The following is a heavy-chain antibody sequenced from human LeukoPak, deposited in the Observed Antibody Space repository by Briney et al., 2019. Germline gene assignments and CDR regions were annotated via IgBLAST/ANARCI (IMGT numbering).Heavy chain of an antibody. CDR1: GGSMSSYY. CDR2: IYNSGST. J-gene: IGHJ4*02. Sequence: SETLSLTCTVSGGSMSSYYWSWIRQPPGKGLEWIGYIYNSGSTNYNPSLKSRVTISVDTSKNQFSLKLSSVTAADTAVYYCARGYGSSWLKSDYWGQGTQVTVSS. D-gene: IGHD6-13*01. V-gene: IGHV4-59*01. CDR3: ARGYGSSWLKSDY.